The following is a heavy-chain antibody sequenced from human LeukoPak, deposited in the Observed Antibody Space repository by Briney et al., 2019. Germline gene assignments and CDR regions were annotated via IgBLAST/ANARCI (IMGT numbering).Heavy chain of an antibody. J-gene: IGHJ4*02. D-gene: IGHD1-20*01. V-gene: IGHV1-2*02. CDR3: AKHRLIGTPPFDD. CDR1: GYTFIGYN. Sequence: GASVTDSRQASGYTFIGYNMYWVRQAPGHGLEWMGWINPNSGGTNYAQKFQGRVTMTRDTSTSTVYMELSSLRSEDTAVYYCAKHRLIGTPPFDDWGQGTLVTVSS. CDR2: INPNSGGT.